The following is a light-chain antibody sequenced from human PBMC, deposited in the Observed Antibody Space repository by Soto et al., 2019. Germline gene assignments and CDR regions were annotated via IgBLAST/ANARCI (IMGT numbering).Light chain of an antibody. CDR3: QQYYSTPPT. CDR1: QSVLYSSNNKNY. J-gene: IGKJ3*01. CDR2: WAS. V-gene: IGKV4-1*01. Sequence: DIVRTQSPDSLAVSVGERATINCKSSQSVLYSSNNKNYLAWYQQKPGQPPKLLIYWASTRESGVPDRFSGSGSGTDFTLTISSLQAEDVAVYYCQQYYSTPPTFGPGTKVDIK.